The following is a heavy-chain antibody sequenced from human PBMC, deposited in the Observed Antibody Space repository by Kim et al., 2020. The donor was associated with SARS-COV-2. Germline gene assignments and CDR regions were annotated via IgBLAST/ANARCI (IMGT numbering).Heavy chain of an antibody. D-gene: IGHD2-2*01. V-gene: IGHV3-15*01. CDR3: TTDAWCSSKSCPGTFDN. Sequence: GGSLRLSCVASGFTFSNSWMSWVRQAPGKGLEWVGRVKSRAGGGTVEYAAPVKGRFTISRDDSTSTLYLQMNSLKIEDTAVYYCTTDAWCSSKSCPGTFDNGGQGTRVPVSS. J-gene: IGHJ4*02. CDR1: GFTFSNSW. CDR2: VKSRAGGGTV.